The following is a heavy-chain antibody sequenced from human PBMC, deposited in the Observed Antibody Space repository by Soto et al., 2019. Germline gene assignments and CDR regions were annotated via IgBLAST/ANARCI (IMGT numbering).Heavy chain of an antibody. CDR1: GYTFTSYG. D-gene: IGHD3-22*01. J-gene: IGHJ4*02. V-gene: IGHV1-18*01. CDR3: ARYYYDSSGYYLAG. Sequence: ASVKVSFKASGYTFTSYGISWVRQAPGQGLEWMGWISAYNGNTNYAQKLQGRVTMTTDTSTSTAYMELRSLRSDDTAVYYCARYYYDSSGYYLAGWGQGTLVTVSS. CDR2: ISAYNGNT.